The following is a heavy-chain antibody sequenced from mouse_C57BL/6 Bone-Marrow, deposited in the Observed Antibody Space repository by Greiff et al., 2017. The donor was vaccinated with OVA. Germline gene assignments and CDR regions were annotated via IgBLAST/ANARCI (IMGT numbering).Heavy chain of an antibody. V-gene: IGHV1-39*01. CDR3: AKIYYYGSSYVGGAMAY. Sequence: VQLQQSGPELVKPGASVKISCKASGYSFTDYNMNWVKQSNGKSLEWIGVINPNYGTTSYNQKFKGKATLTVDQSSSTAYMQLNSLTSEDSAVYYCAKIYYYGSSYVGGAMAYWGQGTSVTVSS. D-gene: IGHD1-1*01. CDR2: INPNYGTT. J-gene: IGHJ4*01. CDR1: GYSFTDYN.